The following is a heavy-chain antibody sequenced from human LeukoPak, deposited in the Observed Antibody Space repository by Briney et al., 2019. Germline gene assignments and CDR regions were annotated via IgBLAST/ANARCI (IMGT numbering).Heavy chain of an antibody. Sequence: GPLRLSCAASGFRFSSYVMSWVRQAPGKGLEYVSSIDGSDGASYYADSVKGRFTISRDNSKNTLFLQMNSLRVEDTAVYYCARVDSGNYDYWGQGTLLTVSS. V-gene: IGHV3-23*01. J-gene: IGHJ4*02. CDR1: GFRFSSYV. D-gene: IGHD1-26*01. CDR3: ARVDSGNYDY. CDR2: IDGSDGAS.